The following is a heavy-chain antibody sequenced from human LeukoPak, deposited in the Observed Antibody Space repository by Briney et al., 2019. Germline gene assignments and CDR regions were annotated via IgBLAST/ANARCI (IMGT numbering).Heavy chain of an antibody. CDR1: GLTFSNAW. J-gene: IGHJ4*02. CDR3: ATDPARGIR. CDR2: IKSKTDGGTT. Sequence: GGSLRLSCAASGLTFSNAWMSWVRQAPGKGLEWVGRIKSKTDGGTTDYAAPVKGRFTISRDDSKNTLYLRMNSLKTEDTAVYYCATDPARGIRWGQGILVTVSS. V-gene: IGHV3-15*01. D-gene: IGHD3-10*01.